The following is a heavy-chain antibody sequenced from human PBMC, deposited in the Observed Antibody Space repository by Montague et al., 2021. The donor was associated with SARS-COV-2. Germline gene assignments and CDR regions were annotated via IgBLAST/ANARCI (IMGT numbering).Heavy chain of an antibody. Sequence: SVMVSCKASGYSFTSYAINWVRQAPGQGLEWMGWISAYNGNTNYAQKLQGRVTMTTHRSTNTAYMELRNLRSDDTAVYYCARGTSNYYNSSGYSDYWGQGTLVTVSS. CDR2: ISAYNGNT. D-gene: IGHD3-22*01. J-gene: IGHJ4*02. V-gene: IGHV1-18*01. CDR1: GYSFTSYA. CDR3: ARGTSNYYNSSGYSDY.